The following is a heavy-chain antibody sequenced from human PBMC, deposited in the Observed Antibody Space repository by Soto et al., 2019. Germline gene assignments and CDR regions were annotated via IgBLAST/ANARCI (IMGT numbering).Heavy chain of an antibody. D-gene: IGHD3-3*01. CDR2: IYPGDSDT. V-gene: IGHV5-51*01. Sequence: GESLKISCKGSGYSFTSYWIGWVRQMPGKGLEWMGIIYPGDSDTRYSPSFQGQVPISADKSISTAYLQWSSLKASDTAMYYCASGSVDYDFWSGPKSSSFDYWGQGTLVTVSS. CDR3: ASGSVDYDFWSGPKSSSFDY. J-gene: IGHJ4*02. CDR1: GYSFTSYW.